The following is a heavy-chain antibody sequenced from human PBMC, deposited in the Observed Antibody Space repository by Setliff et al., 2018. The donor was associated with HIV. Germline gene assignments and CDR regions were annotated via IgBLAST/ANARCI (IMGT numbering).Heavy chain of an antibody. D-gene: IGHD6-19*01. CDR3: ARGEGAGLGYSSGWAYYYYGMDV. J-gene: IGHJ6*02. CDR2: IYYSGST. CDR1: GGSISSSSYY. V-gene: IGHV4-39*07. Sequence: SETLSLTCTVSGGSISSSSYYWGWIRQPPGKGLEWIVSIYYSGSTNYNPSLKSRVTISVDTSKNQFSLKLSSVTAADTAVYYCARGEGAGLGYSSGWAYYYYGMDVWGQGTTVTVSS.